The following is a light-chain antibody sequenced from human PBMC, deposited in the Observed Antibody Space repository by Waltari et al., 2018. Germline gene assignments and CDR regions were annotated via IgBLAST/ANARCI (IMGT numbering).Light chain of an antibody. CDR1: QSLLHSDGNTY. CDR2: RVS. Sequence: IVMTQTPLSSPVTLGQPASIPCWSSQSLLHSDGNTYLSWLQQRPGQPPRILIYRVSNRFSGGPDRFSGSGAGTDFTLKISRVEGEDVGVYYCMQVTQVPWTFGQGTKVEIK. CDR3: MQVTQVPWT. V-gene: IGKV2-24*01. J-gene: IGKJ1*01.